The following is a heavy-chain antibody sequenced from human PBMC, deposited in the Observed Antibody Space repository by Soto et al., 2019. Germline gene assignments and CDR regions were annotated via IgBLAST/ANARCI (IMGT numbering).Heavy chain of an antibody. D-gene: IGHD1-20*01. CDR3: ASDLNWNNVLGFDS. CDR1: GYIFNSVG. J-gene: IGHJ4*02. CDR2: VSTYSEHT. Sequence: QLVQSGDEVTKPGASVKVSCRASGYIFNSVGISCLRQVPGQGLEWMGWVSTYSEHTKSVQKVQDRVTLTADTSTSTVHMELRSLRSADTAVYYCASDLNWNNVLGFDSWGQGTLVTVSS. V-gene: IGHV1-18*04.